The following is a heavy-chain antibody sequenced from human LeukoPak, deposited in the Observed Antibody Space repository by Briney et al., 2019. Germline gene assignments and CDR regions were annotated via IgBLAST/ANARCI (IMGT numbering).Heavy chain of an antibody. D-gene: IGHD6-19*01. CDR2: IRYDGSNK. Sequence: GGSLRLSCAASGFTVSSNYMSWVRQAPGKGLEWVTFIRYDGSNKYYADSVKGRFTISRDNSKNTLYLQMNGLRADDTAVYYCASAVGRNFDYWGQGTLVTVSS. V-gene: IGHV3-30*02. CDR1: GFTVSSNY. CDR3: ASAVGRNFDY. J-gene: IGHJ4*02.